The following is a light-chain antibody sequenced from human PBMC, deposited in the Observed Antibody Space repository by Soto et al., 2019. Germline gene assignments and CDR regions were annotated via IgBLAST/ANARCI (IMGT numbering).Light chain of an antibody. CDR2: ENN. CDR1: SSNIGNNY. Sequence: QSVLTQPTSVSAAPGQKVSISCSGTSSNIGNNYVAWFRHLPGTAPRLLIYENNKRPSGIPDRFSGSKSGTSATLGITGLQTGDEADYYCGTWDSSLSAVVFGGGTKLTVL. V-gene: IGLV1-51*02. J-gene: IGLJ2*01. CDR3: GTWDSSLSAVV.